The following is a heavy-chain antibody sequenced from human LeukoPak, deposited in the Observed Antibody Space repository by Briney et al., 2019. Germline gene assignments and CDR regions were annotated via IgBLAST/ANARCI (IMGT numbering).Heavy chain of an antibody. V-gene: IGHV3-30*18. CDR2: ISFDESSA. Sequence: GGSLRLSCAASGFTFSSYGMSWVRQAPGKGLEWVALISFDESSAYYADSVKGRFTISRDNSKNTLYLQMNSLRAADTAVYYCAKTYTGYDYFYWGHRTLVTAS. D-gene: IGHD5-12*01. CDR3: AKTYTGYDYFY. CDR1: GFTFSSYG. J-gene: IGHJ4*01.